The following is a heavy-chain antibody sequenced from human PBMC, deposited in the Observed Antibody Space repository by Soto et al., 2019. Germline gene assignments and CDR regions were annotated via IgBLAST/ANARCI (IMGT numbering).Heavy chain of an antibody. Sequence: QVQLVQSGAEVKKPGASVRVSCKTSGYTFINFGISWVRQAPGQGLEWMGWITTFNGKTNYEQKFQGRITVTAETSTSTVYMELRSLTPDDTAVYYCVSHRYAYFDPPASDYWGQGTLVTVSS. D-gene: IGHD3-9*01. V-gene: IGHV1-18*01. J-gene: IGHJ4*02. CDR3: VSHRYAYFDPPASDY. CDR2: ITTFNGKT. CDR1: GYTFINFG.